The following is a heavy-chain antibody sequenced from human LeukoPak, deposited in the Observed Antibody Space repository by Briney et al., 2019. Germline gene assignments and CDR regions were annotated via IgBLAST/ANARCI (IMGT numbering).Heavy chain of an antibody. CDR3: ARGPPYGSRSDYFDY. D-gene: IGHD3-10*01. Sequence: GGFLRLSCAASGFTFSSHWMTWIRQALGKGLEWVASIKKDVDEKYYVDSVKGRFTISRDNAKSSLYLHMNSLRVEDTAVYYCARGPPYGSRSDYFDYWGQGTLVTVSS. CDR1: GFTFSSHW. V-gene: IGHV3-7*01. J-gene: IGHJ4*02. CDR2: IKKDVDEK.